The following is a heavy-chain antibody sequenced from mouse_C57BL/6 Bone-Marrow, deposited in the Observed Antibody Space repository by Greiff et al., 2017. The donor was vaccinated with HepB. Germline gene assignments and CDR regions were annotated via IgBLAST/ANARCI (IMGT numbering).Heavy chain of an antibody. D-gene: IGHD1-1*01. CDR1: GFTFSSYA. CDR3: TRVATVPSWFAG. Sequence: DVQLVESGEGLVKPGGSLKLSCAASGFTFSSYAMSWVRQTPEKRLEWVAYISSGGDYIYYADTVKGRFTISRDNARNTLYLQMSSLKSEDTAMYYCTRVATVPSWFAGWGKGTLVTVAA. V-gene: IGHV5-9-1*02. J-gene: IGHJ3*01. CDR2: ISSGGDYI.